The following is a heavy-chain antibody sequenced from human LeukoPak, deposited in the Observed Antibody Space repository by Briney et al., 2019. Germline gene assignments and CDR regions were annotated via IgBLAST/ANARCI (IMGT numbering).Heavy chain of an antibody. V-gene: IGHV4-39*07. CDR2: IAYSGST. CDR1: GGSISSSNYY. D-gene: IGHD1-14*01. CDR3: ARAARTTFDY. Sequence: SETLSLTCTVSGGSISSSNYYWGWIRQPPGMGLEWIGSIAYSGSTYYNPSLKSRVTISVDTSENQFSLKLSSVTAADTAVYYCARAARTTFDYWGQGTLVTVSS. J-gene: IGHJ4*02.